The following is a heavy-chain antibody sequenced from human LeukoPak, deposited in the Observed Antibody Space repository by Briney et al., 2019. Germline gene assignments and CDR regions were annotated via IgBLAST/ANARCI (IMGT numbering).Heavy chain of an antibody. V-gene: IGHV3-9*01. CDR3: AKDLYSSSWYERIYYYGMDV. D-gene: IGHD6-13*01. CDR1: GFTFDDYA. J-gene: IGHJ6*02. CDR2: ISWNSGSI. Sequence: GGSLRLSCAASGFTFDDYAMHWVRQAPGKGLEWVSGISWNSGSIGYADSVKGRFTISRDNAKNSLYLQMNSLRAEDTALYYCAKDLYSSSWYERIYYYGMDVWGQGTTVTVSS.